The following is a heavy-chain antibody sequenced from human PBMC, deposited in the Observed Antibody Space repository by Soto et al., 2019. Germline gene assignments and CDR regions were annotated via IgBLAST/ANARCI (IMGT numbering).Heavy chain of an antibody. D-gene: IGHD3-3*01. J-gene: IGHJ6*02. CDR3: AKVVLRFLEWLAFYGMDV. V-gene: IGHV3-7*01. CDR2: IKQDGSEK. Sequence: GGSLRLSCAASGFTFSSYWMSWVRQAPGKGLEWVANIKQDGSEKYYVDSVKGRFTISRDNAKNSLYLQMNSLRAEDTAVYYWAKVVLRFLEWLAFYGMDVWGQGTTVTVSS. CDR1: GFTFSSYW.